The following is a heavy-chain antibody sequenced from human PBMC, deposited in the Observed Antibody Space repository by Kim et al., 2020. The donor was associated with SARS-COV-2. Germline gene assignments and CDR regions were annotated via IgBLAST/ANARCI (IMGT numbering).Heavy chain of an antibody. CDR1: GYSFSRTY. V-gene: IGHV1-46*01. J-gene: IGHJ4*02. D-gene: IGHD5-12*01. Sequence: ASVKVSCKASGYSFSRTYIQWIREAPGQGLEWMGIIDPRSGSTSFAQNFQGRVTITSDSSTSTFYMELRNLRSDDTAVYYCARDAWQAFSGYVIDYWGQG. CDR2: IDPRSGST. CDR3: ARDAWQAFSGYVIDY.